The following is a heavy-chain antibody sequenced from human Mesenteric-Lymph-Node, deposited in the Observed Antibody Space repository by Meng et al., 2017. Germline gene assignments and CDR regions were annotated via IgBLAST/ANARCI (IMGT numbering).Heavy chain of an antibody. CDR1: GFTFSSYW. D-gene: IGHD5-18*01. CDR2: IRSKAYGATT. CDR3: ARHNIYSYGPGGIDY. J-gene: IGHJ4*02. Sequence: GGSLRLSCAASGFTFSSYWMSWVRQAPGKGLEWIGAIRSKAYGATTHYAASATGRFTISRDDSKSIAYLQMNSLKTEDAAVYYCARHNIYSYGPGGIDYWGQGTLVTVSS. V-gene: IGHV3-49*04.